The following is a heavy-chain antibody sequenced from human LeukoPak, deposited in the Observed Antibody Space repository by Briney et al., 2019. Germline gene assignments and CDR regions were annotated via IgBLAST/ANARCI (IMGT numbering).Heavy chain of an antibody. Sequence: SETLSLTCTVSGGSISSYYWSWIRQPPGKGLEWIGYIYYSGSTNYKPSLKSRVTISVDTSKNQFSLKLSSVTAADTAVYYCASETVGYYDSSGYYYYWGQGTLVTVSS. CDR1: GGSISSYY. J-gene: IGHJ4*02. V-gene: IGHV4-59*01. CDR3: ASETVGYYDSSGYYYY. D-gene: IGHD3-22*01. CDR2: IYYSGST.